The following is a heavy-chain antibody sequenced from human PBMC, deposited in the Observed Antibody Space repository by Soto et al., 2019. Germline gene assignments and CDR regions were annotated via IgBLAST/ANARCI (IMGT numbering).Heavy chain of an antibody. CDR2: IDPSDSYT. D-gene: IGHD3-10*01. CDR3: ARHYYGSVSSLVY. CDR1: GYTFTSYW. J-gene: IGHJ4*02. Sequence: PGESLKILCKGSGYTFTSYWISWVRQMPGKGLEWMGRIDPSDSYTNYSPSFQGHVTISADKSISTAYLQWSSLKASDTAMYYCARHYYGSVSSLVYWGQGTLVTVSS. V-gene: IGHV5-10-1*01.